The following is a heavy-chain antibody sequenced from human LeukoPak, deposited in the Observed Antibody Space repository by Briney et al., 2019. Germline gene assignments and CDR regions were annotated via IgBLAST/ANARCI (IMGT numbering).Heavy chain of an antibody. J-gene: IGHJ4*02. D-gene: IGHD3-22*01. CDR1: EFTFSSYS. V-gene: IGHV3-48*01. CDR3: ARTRSIGYLTFDY. CDR2: ITNSGNSK. Sequence: GGSLRLSCAASEFTFSSYSMNWVRQAPGKGLEWVSYITNSGNSKSYADSVKGRFTISRDNTKNSLYLRMNGLRAEDTAVYYCARTRSIGYLTFDYWGQGILVTVSS.